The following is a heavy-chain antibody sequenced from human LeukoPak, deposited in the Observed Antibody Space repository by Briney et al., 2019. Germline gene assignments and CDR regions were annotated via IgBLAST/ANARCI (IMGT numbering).Heavy chain of an antibody. CDR2: IIPIFGTA. CDR1: GGTFSSYA. D-gene: IGHD3-10*01. Sequence: ASVKVSCKASGGTFSSYAISWVRQAPGQGLEWMGRIIPIFGTANYAQKFQGRVTIATDESTSTAYMELSSLRSEDTAVYYCATPHYGSGSYYNLDYRGQGTLVTVSS. CDR3: ATPHYGSGSYYNLDY. V-gene: IGHV1-69*05. J-gene: IGHJ4*02.